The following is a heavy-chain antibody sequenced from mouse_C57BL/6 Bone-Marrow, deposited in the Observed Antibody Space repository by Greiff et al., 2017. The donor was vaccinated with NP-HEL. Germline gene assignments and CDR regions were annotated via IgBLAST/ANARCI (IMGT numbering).Heavy chain of an antibody. CDR3: ATGPAWFAY. CDR2: INYDGSST. J-gene: IGHJ3*01. Sequence: EVKLVESEGGLVQPGSSMKLSCTASGFTFSDYYMAWVRQVPEKGLEWVANINYDGSSTYYLDSLKSRFIISRDNAKNILYLQMSSLKSEDTATYYCATGPAWFAYWGQGTLVTVSA. V-gene: IGHV5-16*01. CDR1: GFTFSDYY.